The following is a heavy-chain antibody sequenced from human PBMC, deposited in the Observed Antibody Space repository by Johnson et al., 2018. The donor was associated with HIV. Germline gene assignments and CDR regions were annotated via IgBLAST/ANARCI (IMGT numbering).Heavy chain of an antibody. CDR1: GFTFSNYD. Sequence: QMQLVESGGGVIQPGRSLRLSCAASGFTFSNYDMHWVRQAPGKGLEWVAVISYDGSNKYYAESLKGRFTISRDNAKNSLYLQMNRLRAEDTAGYYCARDRGGYYGDAFDIWGQGTMVTVSS. D-gene: IGHD1-26*01. J-gene: IGHJ3*02. V-gene: IGHV3-30*03. CDR3: ARDRGGYYGDAFDI. CDR2: ISYDGSNK.